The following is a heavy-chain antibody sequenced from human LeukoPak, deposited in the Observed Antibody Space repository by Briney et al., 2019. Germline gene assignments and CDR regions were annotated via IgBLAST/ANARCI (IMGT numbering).Heavy chain of an antibody. D-gene: IGHD3-22*01. CDR1: GGSFSGYY. CDR3: ARFYDSSGYYLDY. V-gene: IGHV4-34*01. J-gene: IGHJ4*02. Sequence: PSETLSLTCAVYGGSFSGYYWSWIRQPPGKGLEWMGEINHSGSTNYNPSLKSRVTISVDTSKNQFSLKLSSVTAADTAVYYCARFYDSSGYYLDYWGQGTLVTVSS. CDR2: INHSGST.